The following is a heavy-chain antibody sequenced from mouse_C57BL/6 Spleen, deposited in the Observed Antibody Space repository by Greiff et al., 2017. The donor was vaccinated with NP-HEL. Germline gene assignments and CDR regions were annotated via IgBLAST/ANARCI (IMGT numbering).Heavy chain of an antibody. CDR1: GYTFTSYW. D-gene: IGHD2-4*01. CDR2: IHPNSGST. J-gene: IGHJ3*01. Sequence: QVQLKQSGAELVKPGASVKLSCKASGYTFTSYWMHWVKQRPGQGLEWIGMIHPNSGSTNYNEKFKSKATLTVDKSSSTAYMQLSSLTSEDSAVYYCARGEDYDDGAWCAYWGQGTLVTVSA. V-gene: IGHV1-64*01. CDR3: ARGEDYDDGAWCAY.